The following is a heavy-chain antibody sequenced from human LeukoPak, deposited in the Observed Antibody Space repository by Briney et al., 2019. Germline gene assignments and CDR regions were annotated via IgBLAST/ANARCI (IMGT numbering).Heavy chain of an antibody. CDR3: ARGGTAMADY. CDR2: IYYSGST. Sequence: SETLSLTCTVSGGSISSSSYYWGWIRQPPGKGLEWIGSIYYSGSTYYNPSLKSRVTISVDTSKNQFSLKLSSVTAADTAVYYCARGGTAMADYWGQGTLVTVSS. CDR1: GGSISSSSYY. J-gene: IGHJ4*02. V-gene: IGHV4-39*01. D-gene: IGHD5-18*01.